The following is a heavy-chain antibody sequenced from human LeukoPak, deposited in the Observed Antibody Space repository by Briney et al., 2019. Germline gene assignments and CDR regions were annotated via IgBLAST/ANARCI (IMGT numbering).Heavy chain of an antibody. Sequence: SETLSLTCAVYGGSFSGYYWSWIRQPPGKGLEWIGEINHSGSTNYNPSLKSRVTISVDTSKNQFSLKLSSVTAADTAVYYCARDGGRIILSPGGAFDIWGQGTMVTVSS. CDR3: ARDGGRIILSPGGAFDI. D-gene: IGHD3-16*01. CDR2: INHSGST. CDR1: GGSFSGYY. J-gene: IGHJ3*02. V-gene: IGHV4-34*01.